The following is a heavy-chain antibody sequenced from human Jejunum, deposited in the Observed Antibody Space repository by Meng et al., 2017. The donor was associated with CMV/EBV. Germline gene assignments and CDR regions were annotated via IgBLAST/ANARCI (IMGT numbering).Heavy chain of an antibody. CDR2: IKQDGSAR. J-gene: IGHJ6*02. V-gene: IGHV3-7*01. Sequence: SEFTFSSYWMNWVRQVPGKGLEWVANIKQDGSARYYVESVKGRFTISRNNARNSLFLQMDGLRAEDTAVYYCARQKCGGDCDMDVWGQGTTVTVSS. CDR1: EFTFSSYW. D-gene: IGHD2-21*01. CDR3: ARQKCGGDCDMDV.